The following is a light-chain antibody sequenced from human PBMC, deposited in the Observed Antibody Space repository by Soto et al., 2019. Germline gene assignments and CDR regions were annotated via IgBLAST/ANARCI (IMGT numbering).Light chain of an antibody. Sequence: EIVLTQSPGTLSLSPGERATLSCRASQSASSSYLAWYQQKPGQAPRLLIHGASSRATGIPDRFSGSGSGTDFTLTISRLEPEDFAVYYCQQYGSAPWTFGQGTKVEIK. J-gene: IGKJ1*01. CDR3: QQYGSAPWT. CDR2: GAS. V-gene: IGKV3-20*01. CDR1: QSASSSY.